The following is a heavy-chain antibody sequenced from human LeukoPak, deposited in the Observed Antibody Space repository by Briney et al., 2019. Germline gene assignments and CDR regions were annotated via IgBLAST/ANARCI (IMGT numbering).Heavy chain of an antibody. J-gene: IGHJ5*02. CDR3: ARSRTYYYDTNWFDP. CDR1: GFTFNSYS. D-gene: IGHD3-22*01. Sequence: PGESLRLSCAASGFTFNSYSMNWVRQAPGKGLEWISYISGSSAAIYYADSVKGRFTISRDNARNSLYLQMSSLRAEDTVVYYCARSRTYYYDTNWFDPRGQGTLVTVSS. V-gene: IGHV3-48*01. CDR2: ISGSSAAI.